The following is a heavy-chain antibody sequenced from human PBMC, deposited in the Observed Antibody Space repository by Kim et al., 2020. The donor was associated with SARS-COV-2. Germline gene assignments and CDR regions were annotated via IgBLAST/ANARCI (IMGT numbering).Heavy chain of an antibody. CDR2: IYPGDSET. CDR1: GYSFAHYY. D-gene: IGHD1-26*01. J-gene: IGHJ4*02. CDR3: ARRAHRGTSSYLFDY. Sequence: GESLKISREVSGYSFAHYYVAWLRQLPGEGLQCMGFIYPGDSETRYSPSFQGQVTISADKSINTAYLQWSSLKASDSAMYYCARRAHRGTSSYLFDYWGQ. V-gene: IGHV5-51*01.